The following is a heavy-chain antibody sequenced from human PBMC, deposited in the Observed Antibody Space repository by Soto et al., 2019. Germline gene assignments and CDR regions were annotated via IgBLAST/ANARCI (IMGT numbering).Heavy chain of an antibody. J-gene: IGHJ4*02. V-gene: IGHV3-30*18. CDR3: AKDGHDYGDYLYYFDY. CDR2: ISYDGSNK. D-gene: IGHD4-17*01. Sequence: QVQLVESGGGVVQPGRSLRLSCAASGFTFSSYGMHWVRQAPGKGLEWVAVISYDGSNKYYADSVKGRFTISRDNSKNTLYLQMKRLRAEDTAVYYCAKDGHDYGDYLYYFDYWGQGTLVTVSS. CDR1: GFTFSSYG.